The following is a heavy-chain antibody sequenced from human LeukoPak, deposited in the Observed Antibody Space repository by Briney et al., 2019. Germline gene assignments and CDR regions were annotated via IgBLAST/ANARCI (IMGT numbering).Heavy chain of an antibody. CDR1: GFTFSSYW. D-gene: IGHD3-22*01. CDR2: IKQDGSEK. CDR3: ASDRDYYDSSGYLFDY. V-gene: IGHV3-7*01. J-gene: IGHJ4*02. Sequence: GGSLRLSCAASGFTFSSYWMHWVRQAPGKGLEWVANIKQDGSEKYYVDSVKGRFTISRDNAKNSLYLQMNSLRAEDTAVYYCASDRDYYDSSGYLFDYWGQGTLVTVSS.